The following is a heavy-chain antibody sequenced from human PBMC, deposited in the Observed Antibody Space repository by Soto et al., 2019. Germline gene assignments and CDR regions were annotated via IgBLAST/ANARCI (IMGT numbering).Heavy chain of an antibody. V-gene: IGHV3-23*01. CDR1: GFTFSSYA. J-gene: IGHJ4*02. CDR3: AKVRGGSVSPLSIDY. Sequence: GGSLRLSCAASGFTFSSYAMSWVRQAPGKGLEWVSAISGSGGSTYYADSVKGRFTISRDNSKNTLYLQMNSLRAEDTAVYYCAKVRGGSVSPLSIDYWGQGTLVTVSS. CDR2: ISGSGGST. D-gene: IGHD1-26*01.